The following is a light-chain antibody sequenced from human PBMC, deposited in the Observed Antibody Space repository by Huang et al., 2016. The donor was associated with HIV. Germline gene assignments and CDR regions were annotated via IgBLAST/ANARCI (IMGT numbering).Light chain of an antibody. CDR1: RSVFHSPNKNNY. CDR2: WAS. V-gene: IGKV4-1*01. CDR3: QQYYKTPLT. J-gene: IGKJ4*01. Sequence: DIVMTQSPDSLAVSLGERATITCKSSRSVFHSPNKNNYLAWYQHKPGQPPKLLLYWASAREAGVPDRINGGGSGTDFTFTISRLQAEDVALYYCQQYYKTPLTFGGGTRVELK.